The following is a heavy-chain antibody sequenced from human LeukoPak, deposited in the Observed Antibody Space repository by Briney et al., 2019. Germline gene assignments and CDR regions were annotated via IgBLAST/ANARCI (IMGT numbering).Heavy chain of an antibody. CDR3: ARDQSSSWSTDDAFDI. D-gene: IGHD6-13*01. CDR1: GFNVSSNY. Sequence: PGGSLRLSCAASGFNVSSNYMSWVRQAPGKGLEWVSVIYSGGSTYYADSVKGRFTISRDNSKNTLYLQMNSLRAEDTAVYYRARDQSSSWSTDDAFDIWGQGTMVTVSS. CDR2: IYSGGST. V-gene: IGHV3-66*01. J-gene: IGHJ3*02.